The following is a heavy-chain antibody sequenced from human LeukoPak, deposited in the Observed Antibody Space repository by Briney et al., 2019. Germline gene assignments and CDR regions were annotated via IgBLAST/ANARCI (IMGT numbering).Heavy chain of an antibody. J-gene: IGHJ5*02. D-gene: IGHD1-1*01. CDR3: ARVGTGRALDP. CDR2: ISALTGDT. CDR1: GYTFNYFG. V-gene: IGHV1-18*01. Sequence: ASVKVSCKASGYTFNYFGVTWVRQAPGQGLEWMGWISALTGDTNYAQKFQGRVTMTTDTSTDTAYMEMRSLRSQDTAVYYCARVGTGRALDPWGPGALVTVSS.